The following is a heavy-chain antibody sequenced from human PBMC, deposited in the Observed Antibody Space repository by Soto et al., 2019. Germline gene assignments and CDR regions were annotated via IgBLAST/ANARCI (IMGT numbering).Heavy chain of an antibody. CDR2: ISYDGSNK. CDR1: GFTFSSYA. CDR3: ARDPRYYDFWSGYCGWFDP. Sequence: GGSLRLSCAASGFTFSSYAMHWVRQAPGKGLEWVAVISYDGSNKYYADSVKGRFTISRDNSKNTLYLQMNSLRAEDTAVYYCARDPRYYDFWSGYCGWFDPWGQGTLVTVSS. D-gene: IGHD3-3*01. V-gene: IGHV3-30-3*01. J-gene: IGHJ5*02.